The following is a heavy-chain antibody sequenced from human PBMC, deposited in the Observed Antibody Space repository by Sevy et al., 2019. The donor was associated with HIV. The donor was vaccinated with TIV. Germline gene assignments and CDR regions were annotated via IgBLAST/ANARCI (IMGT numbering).Heavy chain of an antibody. J-gene: IGHJ3*02. Sequence: GSLRLSCAASGFTVSSYWMSWVRQAPGKGLEWVANIKHDGSEKYYVESVKGRFTISRDNAKNSLYLQMNSLRAEDTAVYYCARDIGAGIAAAGVTFDIWGQGPMVTVSS. D-gene: IGHD6-13*01. CDR1: GFTVSSYW. CDR3: ARDIGAGIAAAGVTFDI. V-gene: IGHV3-7*03. CDR2: IKHDGSEK.